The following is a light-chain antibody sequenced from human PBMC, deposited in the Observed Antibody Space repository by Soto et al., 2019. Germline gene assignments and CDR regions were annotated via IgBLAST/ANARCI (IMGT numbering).Light chain of an antibody. CDR2: AVN. V-gene: IGLV2-8*01. CDR3: CSYAGSYTYV. CDR1: SSDVGGYKY. J-gene: IGLJ1*01. Sequence: QSVLTQPPSASGSPGQSVTISCTGTSSDVGGYKYVSWYQQYPGKAPKLMIYAVNKRPSGVPDRFSGSKSGNTASLTVSGLQAEDEADYYCCSYAGSYTYVFGSGTKVTVL.